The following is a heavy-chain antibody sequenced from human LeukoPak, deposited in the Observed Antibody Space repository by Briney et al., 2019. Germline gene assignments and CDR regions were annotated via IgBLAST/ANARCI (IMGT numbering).Heavy chain of an antibody. CDR3: ARGYSSSWYTPPRFDY. J-gene: IGHJ4*02. CDR1: GGSFSGYY. V-gene: IGHV4-34*01. Sequence: SETLSLTCAVYGGSFSGYYWSWIRQPPGKGLEWIGEMTHSGSTNYNPSLKSRVTISVDTSKNQFSLKLSSVTAADTAVYYCARGYSSSWYTPPRFDYWGQGTLVTVSS. CDR2: MTHSGST. D-gene: IGHD6-13*01.